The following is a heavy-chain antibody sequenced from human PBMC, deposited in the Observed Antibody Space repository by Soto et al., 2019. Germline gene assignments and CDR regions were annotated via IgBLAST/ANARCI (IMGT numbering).Heavy chain of an antibody. V-gene: IGHV3-30-3*01. J-gene: IGHJ5*02. D-gene: IGHD3-10*01. CDR2: ISYDGSNK. Sequence: PGGSLRLSCAASGFTFSSYAMHWVRQAPGTGPEWVAVISYDGSNKYYADSVRGRFTISRDNSKNTLYLQMNSLRAEDTAVYYCARESLAPRFVHTNNTWFDPWGQGTQVTVSS. CDR1: GFTFSSYA. CDR3: ARESLAPRFVHTNNTWFDP.